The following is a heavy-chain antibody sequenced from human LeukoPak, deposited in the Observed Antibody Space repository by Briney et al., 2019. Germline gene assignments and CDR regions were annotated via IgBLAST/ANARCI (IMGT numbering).Heavy chain of an antibody. CDR3: AREYGYGRIYYYYMDV. CDR1: GFTLSNYK. D-gene: IGHD5-18*01. CDR2: ITSSGTYT. Sequence: GGSLRLSCADSGFTLSNYKMNWVRQAPGKAMEWVSSITSSGTYTFSADSVEGRFTISRDNAKNSLYLQMDSLGPEDTAVYYCAREYGYGRIYYYYMDVWGKGTTVTISS. J-gene: IGHJ6*03. V-gene: IGHV3-21*01.